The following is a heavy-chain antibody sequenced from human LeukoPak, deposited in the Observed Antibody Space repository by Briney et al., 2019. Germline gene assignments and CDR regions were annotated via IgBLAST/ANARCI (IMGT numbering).Heavy chain of an antibody. Sequence: QPGGSLRLSCAASGFTFNNYAMNWVRQTPGKGLQWVSAVSGDGQRTFYADSVKCRFTIFRDNSMNTLSLQMNSLRVEDTAVYYCAKEQDNLLLLSHFDSWGQGILVTVSA. CDR1: GFTFNNYA. V-gene: IGHV3-23*01. CDR3: AKEQDNLLLLSHFDS. CDR2: VSGDGQRT. J-gene: IGHJ4*02. D-gene: IGHD1-14*01.